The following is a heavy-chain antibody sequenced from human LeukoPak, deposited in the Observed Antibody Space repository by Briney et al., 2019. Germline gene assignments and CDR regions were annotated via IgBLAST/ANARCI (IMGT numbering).Heavy chain of an antibody. CDR2: IYHSGST. D-gene: IGHD4-17*01. Sequence: SETLSLTCTVSGYSISSGYYWGWIRQPPGKGLEWIGSIYHSGSTYYNPSLKSRVTISADTSKNQFSLKLSSVTAADTAVYYCARVSTVTLFDYWGQGTLVTVSS. J-gene: IGHJ4*02. CDR1: GYSISSGYY. CDR3: ARVSTVTLFDY. V-gene: IGHV4-38-2*02.